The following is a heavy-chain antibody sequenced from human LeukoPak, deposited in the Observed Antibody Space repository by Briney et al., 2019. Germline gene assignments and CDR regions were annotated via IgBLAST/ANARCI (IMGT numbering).Heavy chain of an antibody. J-gene: IGHJ4*02. CDR3: ARTTHRRGALDY. Sequence: QPSETLYLTCTVSGGSISSGGYYWSWLRQHPGKGLAWIGYIYYSGITYYNPSLKSRVTISVDTSKNQFSLKLSSVTAADAAVYYCARTTHRRGALDYWGQGTLVTVSS. D-gene: IGHD1-14*01. CDR2: IYYSGIT. CDR1: GGSISSGGYY. V-gene: IGHV4-31*03.